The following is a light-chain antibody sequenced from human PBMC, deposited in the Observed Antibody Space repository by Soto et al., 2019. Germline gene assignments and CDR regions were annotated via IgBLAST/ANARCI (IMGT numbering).Light chain of an antibody. Sequence: ETVLTQSPGTLSLSPGERAILSFRASQSVSSNLAWYQQKPGQAPRLLIYGTSTRATGIPARFSGSGSGTEFTLTISSLQSEDFAVYYCQQYNNWPWTFGQGTKVDI. CDR1: QSVSSN. CDR3: QQYNNWPWT. J-gene: IGKJ1*01. CDR2: GTS. V-gene: IGKV3-15*01.